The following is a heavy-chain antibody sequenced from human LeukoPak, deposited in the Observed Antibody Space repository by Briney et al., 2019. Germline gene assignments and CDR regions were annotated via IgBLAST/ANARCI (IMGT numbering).Heavy chain of an antibody. CDR1: GFPFSSFE. J-gene: IGHJ6*04. Sequence: GGSLRLSXAASGFPFSSFEMNWVRQAPGKGLEWVSHISSSGSVIQYADFVKGRFTISRDNAKNSLSLQMNSLRAEDTAIYYCARRFDVWGKGTTVTVSS. CDR3: ARRFDV. CDR2: ISSSGSVI. V-gene: IGHV3-48*03.